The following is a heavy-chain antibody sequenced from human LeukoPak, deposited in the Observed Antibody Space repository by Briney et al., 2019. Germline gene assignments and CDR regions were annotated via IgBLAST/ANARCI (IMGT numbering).Heavy chain of an antibody. CDR3: ARGGFSGYDMV. CDR1: GYSISSGYY. CDR2: IYHSGST. Sequence: KPSETLSLTCAVSGYSISSGYYWGWIRQPPGKGLEWIGSIYHSGSTYYNPSLKSRVSISRDTSKNQFSLRLSSVTAADTAVYYCARGGFSGYDMVWGQGTLVTVSS. V-gene: IGHV4-38-2*01. D-gene: IGHD5-12*01. J-gene: IGHJ4*02.